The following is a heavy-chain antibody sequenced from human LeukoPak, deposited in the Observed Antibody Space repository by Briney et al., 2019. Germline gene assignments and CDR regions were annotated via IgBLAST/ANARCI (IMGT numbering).Heavy chain of an antibody. CDR2: INPTSGGT. D-gene: IGHD3-22*01. Sequence: ASVKVSCKASGYTFSGHSMNWVRQAPGQGLEWMGWINPTSGGTKYAQKFQGRVTMTRDTSISTAYMELSSLRSEDTAVYYCARGSYYDSSGYYVNLVYWGQGTLVTVSS. CDR1: GYTFSGHS. J-gene: IGHJ4*02. CDR3: ARGSYYDSSGYYVNLVY. V-gene: IGHV1-2*02.